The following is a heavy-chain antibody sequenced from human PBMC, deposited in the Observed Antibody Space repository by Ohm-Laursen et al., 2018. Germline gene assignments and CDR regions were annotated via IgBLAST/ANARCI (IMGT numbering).Heavy chain of an antibody. Sequence: SLRLSCTASGFTFSSYAMTWVRQAPGKGLEWVSGISGGGGGTYYADSVKGRFTISRDNSKNTLYLQMNSLRAEDTAVYYCAKDWEQNQHGSSADYWGQGTLVTVSS. CDR1: GFTFSSYA. V-gene: IGHV3-23*01. CDR2: ISGGGGGT. D-gene: IGHD1-26*01. CDR3: AKDWEQNQHGSSADY. J-gene: IGHJ4*02.